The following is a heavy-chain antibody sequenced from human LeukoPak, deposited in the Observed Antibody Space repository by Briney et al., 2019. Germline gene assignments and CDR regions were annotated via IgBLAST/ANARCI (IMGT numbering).Heavy chain of an antibody. J-gene: IGHJ4*02. CDR2: ISWNSGSI. V-gene: IGHV3-9*01. Sequence: GRSLRLSCAASGFSFDDFAMHWVRQVPGKGLEWVSGISWNSGSIGYADSVKGRFTISRDNAKNSLYLQMNSLRAEDTAVYYCARFIVGATYYFDYWGQGTLVTVSS. D-gene: IGHD1-26*01. CDR1: GFSFDDFA. CDR3: ARFIVGATYYFDY.